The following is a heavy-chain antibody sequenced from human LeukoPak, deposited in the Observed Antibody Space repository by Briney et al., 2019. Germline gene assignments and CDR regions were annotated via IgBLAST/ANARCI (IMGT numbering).Heavy chain of an antibody. Sequence: GGSLRLPCAASGFTFSSYAMHWVRQAPGKGLEYVSAISSNGGSTYYANSVKGRFAISRDNSKNTLYLQMGSLRAEDTAVYYCARGGREIGNDYWGQGTLVTVSS. J-gene: IGHJ4*02. CDR3: ARGGREIGNDY. D-gene: IGHD1-26*01. CDR1: GFTFSSYA. CDR2: ISSNGGST. V-gene: IGHV3-64*01.